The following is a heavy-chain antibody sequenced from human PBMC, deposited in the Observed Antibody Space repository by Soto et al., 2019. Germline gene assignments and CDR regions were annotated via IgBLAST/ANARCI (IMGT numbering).Heavy chain of an antibody. Sequence: EVQLVESGGGLVQPGGSLRLSCAASGFTFSSYTMNWVRQAPGKGLEWVSYITSSSSTIYYADSVKGRFTISRDNAKNSLYLQMNSLRDEDTAVYYCARTLAAAAYYYYYGRDVWGQGTTVTVSS. CDR2: ITSSSSTI. CDR1: GFTFSSYT. V-gene: IGHV3-48*02. J-gene: IGHJ6*02. CDR3: ARTLAAAAYYYYYGRDV. D-gene: IGHD6-13*01.